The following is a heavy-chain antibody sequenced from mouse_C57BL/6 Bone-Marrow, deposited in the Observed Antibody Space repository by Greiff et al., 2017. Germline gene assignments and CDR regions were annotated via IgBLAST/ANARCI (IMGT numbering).Heavy chain of an antibody. CDR3: AIRGYDGYYRYAMDY. CDR2: INPYNGGT. J-gene: IGHJ4*01. D-gene: IGHD2-3*01. CDR1: GYTFTDYY. Sequence: EVKLVESGPVLVKPGASVKMSCKASGYTFTDYYMNWVKQSHGKSLEWIGVINPYNGGTSYNQKFKGKATLTVDKSSSTAYMELNSLTSEDSAVYYCAIRGYDGYYRYAMDYWGQGTSVTVSS. V-gene: IGHV1-19*01.